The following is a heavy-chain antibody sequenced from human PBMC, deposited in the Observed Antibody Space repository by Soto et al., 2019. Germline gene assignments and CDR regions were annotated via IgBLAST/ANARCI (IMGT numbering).Heavy chain of an antibody. D-gene: IGHD1-1*01. CDR2: IYATGTT. V-gene: IGHV4-4*07. Sequence: SETLSLTCTVSGASISCFYWSWIRKSAGKGLEWIGRIYATGTTDYNPSLKSRVMMSVDTSKKQFSLKLRSVTAADAAVYYCVRDGTKTLRDWFDPWGQGISVTV. CDR3: VRDGTKTLRDWFDP. CDR1: GASISCFY. J-gene: IGHJ5*02.